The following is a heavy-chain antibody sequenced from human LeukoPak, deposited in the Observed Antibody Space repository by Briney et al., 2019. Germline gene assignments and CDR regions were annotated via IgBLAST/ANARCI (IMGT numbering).Heavy chain of an antibody. D-gene: IGHD3-22*01. CDR1: GFTFSSYA. J-gene: IGHJ3*02. CDR3: ARSLQREYNTYYYDSSGYYEDDAFDI. V-gene: IGHV3-30-3*01. Sequence: PGRSLRLSCAASGFTFSSYAMHWVRQAPGKGLEWVAVISYDGSNKYYADSVKGRFTISRDNAKNSLYLQMNSLRAEDTAVYYCARSLQREYNTYYYDSSGYYEDDAFDIWGQGTMVTVSS. CDR2: ISYDGSNK.